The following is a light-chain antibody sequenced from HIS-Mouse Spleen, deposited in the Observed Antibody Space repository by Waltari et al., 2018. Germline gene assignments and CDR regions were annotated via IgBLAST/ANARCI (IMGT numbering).Light chain of an antibody. Sequence: GTSSDVGGYNYVSWYQQHPGKAPKLMIYVVSNRPSGVSNRFSGSKSGNTASLTISGLQAEDEADYYCSSYTSSSTRVFGTGTKVTVL. CDR1: SSDVGGYNY. CDR3: SSYTSSSTRV. J-gene: IGLJ1*01. CDR2: VVS. V-gene: IGLV2-14*03.